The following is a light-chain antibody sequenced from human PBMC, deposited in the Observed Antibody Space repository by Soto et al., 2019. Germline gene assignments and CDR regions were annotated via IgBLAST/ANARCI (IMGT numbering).Light chain of an antibody. CDR1: ISDVGTYNY. CDR2: EVS. J-gene: IGLJ1*01. CDR3: TSYTRDTPLV. Sequence: QYPLTHASSLSGTPGQSITISCTGTISDVGTYNYVSWYQHHPGKAPKLIIYEVSNRPSGVSNRFSGSKSGSTASLTISGLQAEDEADYHCTSYTRDTPLVFRTGTKVTV. V-gene: IGLV2-14*01.